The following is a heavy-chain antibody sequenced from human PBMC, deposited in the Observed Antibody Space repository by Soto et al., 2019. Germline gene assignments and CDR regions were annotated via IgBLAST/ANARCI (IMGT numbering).Heavy chain of an antibody. D-gene: IGHD4-17*01. V-gene: IGHV3-30*18. CDR1: VFTXSNYA. J-gene: IGHJ4*02. CDR2: ISSDGSEK. Sequence: GALRLAXVASVFTXSNYAMHWVRQXPGKGLGWVAVISSDGSEKYYLDSVRDRFTISRDNSKNTLYLQMNNLRPEDTAMYYCANSWTTLTTGFDFWGQGALVTVSS. CDR3: ANSWTTLTTGFDF.